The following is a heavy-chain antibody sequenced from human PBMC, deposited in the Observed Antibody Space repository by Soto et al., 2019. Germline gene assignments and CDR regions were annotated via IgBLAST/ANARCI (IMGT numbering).Heavy chain of an antibody. CDR3: ARHHDY. V-gene: IGHV4-59*08. J-gene: IGHJ4*02. CDR1: GGSISPYY. CDR2: IFNSGST. Sequence: SETLSLTCTVSGGSISPYYWSWIRQPPGKGLEWIGYIFNSGSTNYNPSLKSRVIISVDTSKNQFSLKLSSVTAADTAVYYCARHHDYWGQGTLVTVSS.